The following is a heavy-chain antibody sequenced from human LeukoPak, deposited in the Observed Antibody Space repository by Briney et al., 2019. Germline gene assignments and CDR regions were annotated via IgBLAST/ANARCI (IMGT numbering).Heavy chain of an antibody. CDR2: VYTSGNT. V-gene: IGHV4-4*09. J-gene: IGHJ5*02. CDR3: ARQLSFAYFDP. D-gene: IGHD3-16*02. CDR1: GGSFTSYY. Sequence: SETLSLTCTVSGGSFTSYYWSWIRQPPGKGLEWIGYVYTSGNTDYNPSLKSRITMSVDTSKNQFSLKLSSVTAADTAVYYCARQLSFAYFDPWGQGILVTVSS.